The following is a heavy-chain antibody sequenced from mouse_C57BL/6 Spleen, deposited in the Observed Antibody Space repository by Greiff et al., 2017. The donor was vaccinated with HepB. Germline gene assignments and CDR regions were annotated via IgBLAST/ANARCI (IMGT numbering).Heavy chain of an antibody. Sequence: EVKLMESGGGLVKPGGSLKLSCAASGFTFSSYAMSWVRQTPEKRLEWVATISDGGSYTYYPDNVKGRFTISRDNAKNNLYLQMSHLKSEDTAMYYCARDYGSSYFVYWGQGTTLTVSS. D-gene: IGHD1-1*01. CDR2: ISDGGSYT. CDR1: GFTFSSYA. V-gene: IGHV5-4*01. J-gene: IGHJ2*01. CDR3: ARDYGSSYFVY.